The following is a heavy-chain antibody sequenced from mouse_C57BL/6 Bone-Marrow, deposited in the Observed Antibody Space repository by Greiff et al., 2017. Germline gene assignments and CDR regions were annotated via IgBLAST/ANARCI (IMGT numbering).Heavy chain of an antibody. CDR1: GFTFSDYY. V-gene: IGHV5-12*01. Sequence: EVMLVESGGGLVQPGGSLKLSCAASGFTFSDYYMYWVRQTPEKRLEWVAYISNGGGSTYYPDTVKGRFTISRDNAKNTLYLQMSRLKSEDTAMYYCAEDVYSYALDYCGQGTSVTVSS. CDR2: ISNGGGST. CDR3: AEDVYSYALDY. D-gene: IGHD2-3*01. J-gene: IGHJ4*01.